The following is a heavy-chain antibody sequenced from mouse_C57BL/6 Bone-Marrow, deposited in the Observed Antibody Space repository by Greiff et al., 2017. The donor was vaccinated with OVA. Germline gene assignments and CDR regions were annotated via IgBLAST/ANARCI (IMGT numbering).Heavy chain of an antibody. V-gene: IGHV1-69*01. CDR1: GYTFTSYW. CDR2: IDPSDSYT. J-gene: IGHJ2*01. CDR3: ARVRGLRGFDY. Sequence: QVQLQQPGAELVMPGASVKLSCKASGYTFTSYWMHWVKQRPGQGLEWIGEIDPSDSYTNYNQKFKGKATLTVDTSSSTAYMQLSSLTSEDSAVYYCARVRGLRGFDYWGQGTTLTVSS. D-gene: IGHD2-2*01.